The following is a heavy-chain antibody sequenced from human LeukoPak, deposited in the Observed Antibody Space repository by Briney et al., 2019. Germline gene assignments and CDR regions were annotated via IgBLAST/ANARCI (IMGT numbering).Heavy chain of an antibody. D-gene: IGHD3-22*01. CDR3: ARDPGVTYYYDSSGYHHFDY. CDR1: GGTFSSYA. Sequence: SVKVSCKASGGTFSSYAISWVRQAPGQGLEWMGGIIPIFGTANYAQKFQGRVTITADESTSTAYMELSSLRSEDTAVYYCARDPGVTYYYDSSGYHHFDYWGQGTLVTVPS. V-gene: IGHV1-69*13. CDR2: IIPIFGTA. J-gene: IGHJ4*02.